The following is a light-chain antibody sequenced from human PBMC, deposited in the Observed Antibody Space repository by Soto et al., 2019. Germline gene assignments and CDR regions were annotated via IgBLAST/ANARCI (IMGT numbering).Light chain of an antibody. V-gene: IGKV2-24*01. CDR3: MQAPEPYT. Sequence: DFVMTQTPLSSPVTLGQPASISCRSSQSLVHSDGNSYLSWLRQRPGQPPRLLIYMIPNRFSGVPDRFSGSGAGTEFTLKISRGETDDVGVDYCMQAPEPYTFGQGTKLEIK. J-gene: IGKJ2*01. CDR2: MIP. CDR1: QSLVHSDGNSY.